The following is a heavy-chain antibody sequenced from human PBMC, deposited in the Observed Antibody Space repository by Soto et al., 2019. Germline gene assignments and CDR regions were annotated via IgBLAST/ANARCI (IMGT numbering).Heavy chain of an antibody. J-gene: IGHJ4*02. CDR1: GDSVSSYY. CDR2: IYHSGET. Sequence: SETLSLTCTVSGDSVSSYYWAWIRQSPEKGLEWIAYIYHSGETNSSPSLKSRVTTSIDRSKNQFSPELISVTAADTAIYYCAKIVWGGDSFDNWGPGSLVTVYS. CDR3: AKIVWGGDSFDN. V-gene: IGHV4-59*02. D-gene: IGHD3-16*01.